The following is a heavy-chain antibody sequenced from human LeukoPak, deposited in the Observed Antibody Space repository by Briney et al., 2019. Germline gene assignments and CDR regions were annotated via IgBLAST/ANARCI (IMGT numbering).Heavy chain of an antibody. CDR2: IYYSGST. J-gene: IGHJ4*02. Sequence: PSETLSLTCTVSGGSISSYYWSWIRQPPGKGLEWIGYIYYSGSTNYNPSLKSRVTISVDTSKNQFSLKLSSVTAADTAVYYCARRRVYGDCQWGQGTLVTVSS. V-gene: IGHV4-59*12. D-gene: IGHD4-17*01. CDR1: GGSISSYY. CDR3: ARRRVYGDCQ.